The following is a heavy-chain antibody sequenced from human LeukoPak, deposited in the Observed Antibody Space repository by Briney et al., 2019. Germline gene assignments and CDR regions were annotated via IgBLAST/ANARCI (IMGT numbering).Heavy chain of an antibody. V-gene: IGHV3-21*01. CDR2: ISDDSNYI. CDR3: ASRRGSNRPFDY. J-gene: IGHJ4*02. Sequence: PSETLSLTCTVSGYSISSGYYWGWIRQPPGKGLEWVSSISDDSNYIFYADSVKGRFTISRDNAKNSLYLQMNSLTAEDSAVYYCASRRGSNRPFDYWGQGTLVTVSS. CDR1: GYSISSGYY. D-gene: IGHD1-26*01.